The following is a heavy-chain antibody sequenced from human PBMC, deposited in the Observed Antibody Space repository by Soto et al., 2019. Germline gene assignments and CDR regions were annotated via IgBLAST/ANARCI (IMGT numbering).Heavy chain of an antibody. CDR1: GFTFSGSA. J-gene: IGHJ1*01. Sequence: GGSLRVSCAASGFTFSGSAMHWVRQASGKGLEWVGRIRSKANSYATAYAASVKGRFTISRDDSKNTAYLQMNSLKTEETALYYCTRLHNDDWGQRNLVTVSS. V-gene: IGHV3-73*01. CDR3: TRLHNDD. CDR2: IRSKANSYAT.